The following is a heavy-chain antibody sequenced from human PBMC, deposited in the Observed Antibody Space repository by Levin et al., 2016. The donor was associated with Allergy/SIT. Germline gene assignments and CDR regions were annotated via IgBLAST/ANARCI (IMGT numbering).Heavy chain of an antibody. J-gene: IGHJ6*02. Sequence: WIRQPPGKGLEWVANIKQDGSEKYYVDSVKGRFTISRDNAKNSLYLQMNSLRAEDTAVYYCARVLRYCSSTSCYKGYYYGMDVWGQGTTVTVSS. CDR2: IKQDGSEK. CDR3: ARVLRYCSSTSCYKGYYYGMDV. D-gene: IGHD2-2*02. V-gene: IGHV3-7*01.